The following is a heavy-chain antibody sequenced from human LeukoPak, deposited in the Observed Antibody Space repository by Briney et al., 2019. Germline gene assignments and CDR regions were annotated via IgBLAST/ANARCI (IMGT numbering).Heavy chain of an antibody. Sequence: PGGSLRLSCAASGFTFSSYGMHWVRQAPGKGLEWVAVISYDGSNKYYADSVKGRFTISRDNSKNTLYLQMNSLRAEDTAVYYCAKERFGELSWFDPWGQGTLVTVSS. CDR3: AKERFGELSWFDP. CDR1: GFTFSSYG. J-gene: IGHJ5*02. D-gene: IGHD3-10*01. CDR2: ISYDGSNK. V-gene: IGHV3-30*18.